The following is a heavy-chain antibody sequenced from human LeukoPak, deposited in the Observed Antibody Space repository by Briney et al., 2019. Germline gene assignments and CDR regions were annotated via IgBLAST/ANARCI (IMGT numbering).Heavy chain of an antibody. CDR2: IYYSGST. CDR3: ASIPNTAMSPFDY. Sequence: SETLSLTCTVSGGSISSRGYDWSWIRQHPGKGLEWIGYIYYSGSTYYNPSLKSRVTISVDTSKNQFSLKLSSVTAADTAVYYCASIPNTAMSPFDYWGQGTLVTVSS. V-gene: IGHV4-31*03. CDR1: GGSISSRGYD. J-gene: IGHJ4*02. D-gene: IGHD5-18*01.